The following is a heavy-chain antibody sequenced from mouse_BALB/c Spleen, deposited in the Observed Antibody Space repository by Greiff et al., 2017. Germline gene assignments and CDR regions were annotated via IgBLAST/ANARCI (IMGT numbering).Heavy chain of an antibody. CDR2: ISNLAYSI. D-gene: IGHD2-10*02. CDR1: GFTFSDYG. J-gene: IGHJ2*01. Sequence: EVKLMESGGGLVQPGGSRKLSCAASGFTFSDYGMAWVRQAPGKGPEWVAFISNLAYSIYYADTVTGRFTISRENAKNTLYLEMSSLRSEDTAMYYCARDTKYGNYVYYFDYWGQGTTLTVSS. CDR3: ARDTKYGNYVYYFDY. V-gene: IGHV5-15*02.